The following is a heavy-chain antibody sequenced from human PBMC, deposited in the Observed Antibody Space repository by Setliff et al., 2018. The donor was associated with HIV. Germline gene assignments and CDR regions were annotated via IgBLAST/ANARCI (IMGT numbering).Heavy chain of an antibody. CDR2: IVAGAGIT. Sequence: PGGSLRLSCAASGFTFSSYAMSWVRQAPGKGLEWVSAIVAGAGITYYAGSVKGRFTISRDNSKNTLYLQMNSLRAEDTAVYYCAKHPRYYDSGSRYFDYWGQGTLVTVSS. D-gene: IGHD3-10*01. CDR3: AKHPRYYDSGSRYFDY. CDR1: GFTFSSYA. V-gene: IGHV3-23*01. J-gene: IGHJ4*02.